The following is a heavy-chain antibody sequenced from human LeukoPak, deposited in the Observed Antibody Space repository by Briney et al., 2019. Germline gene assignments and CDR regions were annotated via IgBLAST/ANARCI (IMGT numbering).Heavy chain of an antibody. V-gene: IGHV1-69*13. CDR2: IIPIFGTA. Sequence: ASVKVSCKASGGTFISYAISWVRQAPGEGGEWMGGIIPIFGTANYAQKFQGRVTITADESTSTAYMELSSLRSEDTAVYYCARVRDGYGSLDAFDIWGQGTMVTVSS. J-gene: IGHJ3*02. CDR3: ARVRDGYGSLDAFDI. D-gene: IGHD5-24*01. CDR1: GGTFISYA.